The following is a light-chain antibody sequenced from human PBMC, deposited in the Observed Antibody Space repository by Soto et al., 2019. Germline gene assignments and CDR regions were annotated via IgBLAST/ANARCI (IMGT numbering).Light chain of an antibody. CDR3: SSYAGNNNLV. Sequence: QSALTQPRSVSGSPGQSVSISCTGTISDVAGYNYVSWYQHHPGKAPKLLISDVTKRPSWVPDRFSGSKSGNTASLTISERQDEDEADYYCSSYAGNNNLVFGGGTKVTVL. CDR1: ISDVAGYNY. CDR2: DVT. J-gene: IGLJ2*01. V-gene: IGLV2-11*01.